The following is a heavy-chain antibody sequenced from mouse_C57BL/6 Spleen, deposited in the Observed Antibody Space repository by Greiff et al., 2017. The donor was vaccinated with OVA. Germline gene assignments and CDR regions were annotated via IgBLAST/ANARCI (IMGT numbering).Heavy chain of an antibody. CDR2: IYPGSGNT. CDR3: ARSTITNAMDD. J-gene: IGHJ4*01. D-gene: IGHD2-4*01. V-gene: IGHV1-76*01. CDR1: GYTFTDYY. Sequence: QVQLQQSGAELVRPGASVKLSCKASGYTFTDYYINWVKQRPGQGLEWIARIYPGSGNTYYNEKFKGKATLTAEKSSSTAYMQLSSLTSEDSAVYFCARSTITNAMDDWGQGTSVTVSS.